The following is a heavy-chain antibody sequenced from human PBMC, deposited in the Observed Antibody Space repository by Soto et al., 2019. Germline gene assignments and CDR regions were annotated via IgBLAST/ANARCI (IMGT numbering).Heavy chain of an antibody. D-gene: IGHD5-12*01. CDR2: ISGSGGST. V-gene: IGHV3-23*01. CDR3: ARGEDGYNQHDY. J-gene: IGHJ4*02. CDR1: GFTFSSYA. Sequence: GGSLRLSCAASGFTFSSYAMSWVRQAPGKGLEWVSAISGSGGSTYYADSVKGRFTISRDNSKNTLYLQMNSLRAEDTAVYYCARGEDGYNQHDYWGQGTLVTVSS.